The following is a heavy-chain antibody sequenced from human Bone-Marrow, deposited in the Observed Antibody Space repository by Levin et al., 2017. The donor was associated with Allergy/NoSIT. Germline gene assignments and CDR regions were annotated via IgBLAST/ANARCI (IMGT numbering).Heavy chain of an antibody. CDR3: ARDAGHSGFNFDY. CDR2: ISKSGSP. D-gene: IGHD6-13*01. CDR1: GDSLSRHF. J-gene: IGHJ4*02. Sequence: SETLSLTCTVSGDSLSRHFWSWIRQPPGKGLEWIGYISKSGSPNPNPSLKSRVTISADTSKNQFFLTLNSVTSADTAIYYCARDAGHSGFNFDYWGQGSLVTVSS. V-gene: IGHV4-59*11.